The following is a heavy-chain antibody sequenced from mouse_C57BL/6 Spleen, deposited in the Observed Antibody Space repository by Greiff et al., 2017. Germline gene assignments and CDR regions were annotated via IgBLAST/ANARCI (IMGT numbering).Heavy chain of an antibody. D-gene: IGHD2-12*01. Sequence: QVQLQQSGAELVRPGTSVKVSCKASGYAFTNYLIEWVKQRPGQGLEWIGVINPGSGGTNYNEKFKGKATLTADKSSRTAYMQLSSLTSEDSAVYFCARNDVRYYAMDYWGQGTAVTVSS. CDR3: ARNDVRYYAMDY. J-gene: IGHJ4*01. V-gene: IGHV1-54*01. CDR2: INPGSGGT. CDR1: GYAFTNYL.